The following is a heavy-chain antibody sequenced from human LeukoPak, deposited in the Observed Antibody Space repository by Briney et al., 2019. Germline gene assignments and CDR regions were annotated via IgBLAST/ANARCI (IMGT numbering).Heavy chain of an antibody. CDR3: ARDSILWTVTTLKYGMDV. J-gene: IGHJ6*02. D-gene: IGHD4-17*01. CDR1: GYTFTGYY. Sequence: ASVKVSCKASGYTFTGYYMHWVRQAPGQGLEWMGWINPNSGGTNYAQKFQGRVTMTRDTSISTAYMELSRLRSDDTAVYYCARDSILWTVTTLKYGMDVWGQGTTVTVSS. CDR2: INPNSGGT. V-gene: IGHV1-2*02.